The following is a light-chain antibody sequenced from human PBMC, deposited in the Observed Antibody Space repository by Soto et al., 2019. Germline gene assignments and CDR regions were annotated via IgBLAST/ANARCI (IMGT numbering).Light chain of an antibody. V-gene: IGKV3-20*01. CDR2: GAS. Sequence: LTQSPSSLSASVGDRVTITCRASQGISSALAWYQQKPGQAPRLLIYGASTRATGIPDRYSGSGSGTDFTLTISRQEPDDFAVYYCQQYGSSPPVTFGQGTKVDIK. CDR1: QGISSA. CDR3: QQYGSSPPVT. J-gene: IGKJ1*01.